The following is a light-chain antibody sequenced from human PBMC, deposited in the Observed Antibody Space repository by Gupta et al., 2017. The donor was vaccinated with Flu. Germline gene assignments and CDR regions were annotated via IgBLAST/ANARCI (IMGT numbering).Light chain of an antibody. CDR2: CPS. CDR1: QNISSH. CDR3: HQSHSAPQT. V-gene: IGKV1-39*01. Sequence: TQSLSSLSACVGARVTITCRASQNISSHLNWYHPRPGKAPKLLLYCPSTLQSGVPSRFSGRASGTLFPLTIRGLQPDDVATYCGHQSHSAPQTFGQGTKVE. J-gene: IGKJ1*01.